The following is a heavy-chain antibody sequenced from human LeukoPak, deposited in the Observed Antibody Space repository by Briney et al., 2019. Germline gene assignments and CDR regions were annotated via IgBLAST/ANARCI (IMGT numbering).Heavy chain of an antibody. D-gene: IGHD3-16*01. CDR2: ISSDGSEI. CDR1: GFTFSRYW. CDR3: ARDWGGYGPTSHDY. V-gene: IGHV3-74*01. Sequence: GSLRLSCAASGFTFSRYWMHWVRQDPEKGLVWVSRISSDGSEIIYADSVKGRFTISRDNAENTLYLEMNSLRVEDTAVYCCARDWGGYGPTSHDYWGQGTLVTVSS. J-gene: IGHJ4*02.